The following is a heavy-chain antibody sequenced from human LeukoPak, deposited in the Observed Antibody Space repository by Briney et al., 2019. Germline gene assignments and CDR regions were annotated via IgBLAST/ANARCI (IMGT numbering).Heavy chain of an antibody. Sequence: PSETLSLTCTVSGGSISSSSYYWGWIRPPPGKGLEWIGSIYYSGSTYYNPSLKSRVTISVDPSKNQFSLKLSSVTAADTAVYYCARHSGYSYGYAYYYYYMDVWGKGTTVTVSS. D-gene: IGHD5-18*01. CDR3: ARHSGYSYGYAYYYYYMDV. CDR2: IYYSGST. J-gene: IGHJ6*03. CDR1: GGSISSSSYY. V-gene: IGHV4-39*01.